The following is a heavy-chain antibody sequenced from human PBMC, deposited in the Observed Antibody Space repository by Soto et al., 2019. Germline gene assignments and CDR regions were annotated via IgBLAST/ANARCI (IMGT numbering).Heavy chain of an antibody. CDR2: ISWNSGSI. CDR3: AKELGDYDFWSGYYRGPFDY. J-gene: IGHJ4*02. V-gene: IGHV3-9*01. Sequence: ASGGKCDDYGGHWVLQTQGKGLEWVSGISWNSGSIGYADSVKGRFTISRDNAKNSLYLQMNSLRAEDTALYYCAKELGDYDFWSGYYRGPFDYWGQGTLVTVSS. D-gene: IGHD3-3*01. CDR1: GGKCDDYG.